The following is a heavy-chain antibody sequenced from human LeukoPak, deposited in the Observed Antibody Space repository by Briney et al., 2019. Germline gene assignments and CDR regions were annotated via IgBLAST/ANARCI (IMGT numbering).Heavy chain of an antibody. Sequence: ASVKVSCKASGGTFSSYAISWVRQAPGQGLEWMGGIIPIFGTANYAQKFQGRVTITADESTSTAYMELSSLRSEGTAVYYCARGPYYDILTGYDYYYYYYMDVWGKGTTVTISS. CDR2: IIPIFGTA. J-gene: IGHJ6*03. CDR1: GGTFSSYA. D-gene: IGHD3-9*01. V-gene: IGHV1-69*13. CDR3: ARGPYYDILTGYDYYYYYYMDV.